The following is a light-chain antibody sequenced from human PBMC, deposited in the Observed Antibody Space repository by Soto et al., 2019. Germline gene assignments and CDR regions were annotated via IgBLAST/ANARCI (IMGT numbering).Light chain of an antibody. J-gene: IGKJ1*01. CDR3: KKYNSYSWK. CDR1: QSISRY. CDR2: HAY. Sequence: DTQLTQSPSSLSTSAVDRVNVTFLAGQSISRYLNWYQQKPGTATNLMIYHAYNLRGGVQSRFSGGGSGTEFTLTISSMQPDDIATYSCKKYNSYSWKVGKGTTVDIK. V-gene: IGKV1-5*01.